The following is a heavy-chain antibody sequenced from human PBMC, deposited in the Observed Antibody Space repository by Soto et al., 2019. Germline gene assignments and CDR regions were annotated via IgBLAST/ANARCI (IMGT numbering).Heavy chain of an antibody. Sequence: SETLSLTCTVSGGSINIYYSSWIRQPPGKGLEWIGYIYYSGITNYNPSLKSRVTISVDTSKNQFSLKLSSVTAADTAVYYCARDRWETGGFDYWGQGNLVTVSS. J-gene: IGHJ4*02. CDR2: IYYSGIT. CDR1: GGSINIYY. V-gene: IGHV4-59*01. D-gene: IGHD1-26*01. CDR3: ARDRWETGGFDY.